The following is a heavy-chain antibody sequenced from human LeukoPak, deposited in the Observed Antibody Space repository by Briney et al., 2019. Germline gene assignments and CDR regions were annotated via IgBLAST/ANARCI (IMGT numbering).Heavy chain of an antibody. CDR2: LCNSGGRGGTT. V-gene: IGHV3-23*01. J-gene: IGHJ4*02. CDR1: GFTFSTYA. Sequence: GGSLRLSCAASGFTFSTYAMSWVRQAPGKGLEWVSALCNSGGRGGTTYFADSVKGRFSISRDNSKSTLYLQLSSLTAEDTAVYYCAKAMSTDHYDSKGFYRVDFDSWGQGTLVTVSS. CDR3: AKAMSTDHYDSKGFYRVDFDS. D-gene: IGHD3-22*01.